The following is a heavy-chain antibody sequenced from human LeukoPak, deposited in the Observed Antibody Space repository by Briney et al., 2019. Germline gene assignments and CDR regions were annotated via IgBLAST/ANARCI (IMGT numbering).Heavy chain of an antibody. Sequence: SETLSLTCIVSGGSISTYYWNWIRQPPGKGLEWIGYIYHSGSTNYNPSLQSRVTTSVDTSKNQFSLNLNSVTAADTAVYYCARGGAARLHFQNWGQGTLVTVSS. J-gene: IGHJ1*01. V-gene: IGHV4-59*01. CDR3: ARGGAARLHFQN. CDR2: IYHSGST. D-gene: IGHD6-6*01. CDR1: GGSISTYY.